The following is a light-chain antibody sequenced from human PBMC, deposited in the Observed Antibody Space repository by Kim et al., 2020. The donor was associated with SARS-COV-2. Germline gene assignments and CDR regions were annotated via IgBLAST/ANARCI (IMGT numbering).Light chain of an antibody. Sequence: STLAASVGYRVTITCLASQSVSGWLTWYQQKQGKAPKLLIYHASSLESGVPARFSGSGSGTEFTLTINSLQPDDFATYYCQHLGTFGLGTKVDIK. CDR3: QHLGT. CDR2: HAS. J-gene: IGKJ1*01. CDR1: QSVSGW. V-gene: IGKV1-5*01.